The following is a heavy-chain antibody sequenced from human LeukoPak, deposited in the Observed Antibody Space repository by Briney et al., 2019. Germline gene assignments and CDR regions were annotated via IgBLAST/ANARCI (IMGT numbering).Heavy chain of an antibody. J-gene: IGHJ4*02. CDR3: ARGSYSGSYVD. V-gene: IGHV4-59*01. CDR2: IYYSGSA. Sequence: SETQSLTCTVSGGSISSYYWSWIRQPPGKGLEWIGYIYYSGSANYNPSLKSRVTISVDTSKNQFSLKLSSVTAADTAVYYCARGSYSGSYVDWGQGTLVTVSS. CDR1: GGSISSYY. D-gene: IGHD1-26*01.